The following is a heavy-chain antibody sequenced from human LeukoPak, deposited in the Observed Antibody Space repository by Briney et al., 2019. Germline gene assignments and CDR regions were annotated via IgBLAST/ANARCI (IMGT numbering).Heavy chain of an antibody. V-gene: IGHV3-33*01. J-gene: IGHJ4*02. CDR3: ASDGVGFDY. Sequence: PGGSLRLSCAAAGFTFSSYGMHWVRQAPGKGLEWVAVIWYDGSNKYYADSVKGRFTISRDNSKNTLYLQMNSLRAEDTAVYYCASDGVGFDYWGQGTLVTVSS. CDR2: IWYDGSNK. D-gene: IGHD3-3*01. CDR1: GFTFSSYG.